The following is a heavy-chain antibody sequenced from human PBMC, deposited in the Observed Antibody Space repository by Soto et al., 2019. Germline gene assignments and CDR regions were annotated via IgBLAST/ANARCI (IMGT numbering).Heavy chain of an antibody. D-gene: IGHD3-10*01. CDR1: GFTFSSYA. Sequence: QVQLVESGGGVVQPGRSLRLSCAASGFTFSSYAMHWVRQAPGKGLEWVAVISYDGSNKYYADSVKGRFTISRDNSKNTLYLQMNSLRAEDTAVYYCARDSVYYGSGVLNYWGQGTLVTVSS. CDR2: ISYDGSNK. V-gene: IGHV3-30-3*01. CDR3: ARDSVYYGSGVLNY. J-gene: IGHJ4*02.